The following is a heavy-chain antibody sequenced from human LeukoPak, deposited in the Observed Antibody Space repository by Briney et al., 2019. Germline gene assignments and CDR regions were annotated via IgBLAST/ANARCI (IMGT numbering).Heavy chain of an antibody. Sequence: GGSLRLSCAASGFPFNTYAMSWVRQAPGKGLEWVSSIRGSGDDTYYADSVKGRFTISRDNSKNTLYLQMNSLRAEDSAVYYCAKGDSSSWYRNYYYYGMDVWGQGTTVTVSS. CDR1: GFPFNTYA. V-gene: IGHV3-23*01. J-gene: IGHJ6*02. CDR2: IRGSGDDT. CDR3: AKGDSSSWYRNYYYYGMDV. D-gene: IGHD6-13*01.